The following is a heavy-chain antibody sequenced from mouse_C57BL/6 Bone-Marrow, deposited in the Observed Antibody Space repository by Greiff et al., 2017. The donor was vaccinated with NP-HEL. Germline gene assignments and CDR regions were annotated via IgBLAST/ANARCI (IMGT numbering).Heavy chain of an antibody. CDR2: IYPRGGNT. V-gene: IGHV1-81*01. CDR1: GYTFTSYG. Sequence: VQLQQSGAELARPGASVKLSCKASGYTFTSYGISWVKQRTGQGLEWIGEIYPRGGNTYYNEKFKGKATLTADKSSSTAYMELRSLTSEDSAVYFGGRRCLWLRPWYFDVWGTGATVTVSS. D-gene: IGHD2-2*01. CDR3: GRRCLWLRPWYFDV. J-gene: IGHJ1*03.